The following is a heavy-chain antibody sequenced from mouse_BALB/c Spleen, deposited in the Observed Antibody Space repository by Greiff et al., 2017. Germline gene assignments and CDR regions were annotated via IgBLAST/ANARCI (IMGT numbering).Heavy chain of an antibody. Sequence: VQLQQSGAELVKPGASVKLSCTASGFNIKDTYMHWVKQRPEQGLEWIGRIDPANGNTKYDPKFQGKATITADTSSNTAYLQLSSLTSEDTAVYYCAPIYYGYDRAMDYWGQGTSVTVSS. V-gene: IGHV14-3*02. CDR2: IDPANGNT. CDR3: APIYYGYDRAMDY. J-gene: IGHJ4*01. D-gene: IGHD2-2*01. CDR1: GFNIKDTY.